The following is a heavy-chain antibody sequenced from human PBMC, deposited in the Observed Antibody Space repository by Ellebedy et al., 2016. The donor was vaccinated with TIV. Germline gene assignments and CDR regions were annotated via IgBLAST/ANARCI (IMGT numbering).Heavy chain of an antibody. V-gene: IGHV3-11*06. CDR3: ARNGYEDVWGSYHHDY. CDR1: GFTFSDYY. J-gene: IGHJ4*02. CDR2: ISSTSSYT. Sequence: GESLKISCAASGFTFSDYYMSWIRQAPGKGLEWVSYISSTSSYTNYTESVKGRFTISRDNAKNSLYLQMDSLRDEDTAVYYCARNGYEDVWGSYHHDYWGQGTLVTVSS. D-gene: IGHD3-16*02.